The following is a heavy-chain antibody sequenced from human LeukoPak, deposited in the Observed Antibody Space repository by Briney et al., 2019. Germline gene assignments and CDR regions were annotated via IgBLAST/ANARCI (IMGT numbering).Heavy chain of an antibody. D-gene: IGHD7-27*01. CDR1: SGSLGDDY. CDR3: ARFSSLTWGVWGDAFDV. J-gene: IGHJ3*01. Sequence: SETLSLSCTIYSGSLGDDYWVWIDQAPGKGLEWIGEIDHGGSTNYNPSLASRVIVSRNTSKNQFFLNVTSVTVADTALYYCARFSSLTWGVWGDAFDVWGRGTMVTVSS. CDR2: IDHGGST. V-gene: IGHV4-34*01.